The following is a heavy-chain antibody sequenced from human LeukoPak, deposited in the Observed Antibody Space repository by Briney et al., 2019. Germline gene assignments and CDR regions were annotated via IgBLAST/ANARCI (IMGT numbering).Heavy chain of an antibody. CDR2: INPYSGGT. CDR1: GYSFIVYF. D-gene: IGHD3-10*01. Sequence: ASVTVSCKASGYSFIVYFIHWVRQAPGQGLEWVGWINPYSGGTNYAQKFQGRVTMTRDTSISTAYMDLSTLRSDDTAVYYCSTAYGSGTDFYYWGQGTLVTVSS. J-gene: IGHJ4*02. V-gene: IGHV1-2*02. CDR3: STAYGSGTDFYY.